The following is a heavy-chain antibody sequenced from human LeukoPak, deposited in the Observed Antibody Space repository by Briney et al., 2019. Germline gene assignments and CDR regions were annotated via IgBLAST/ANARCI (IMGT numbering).Heavy chain of an antibody. CDR1: GFTFSSYT. CDR2: ISSSSSHI. V-gene: IGHV3-21*03. CDR3: ARVAPGTGFFY. D-gene: IGHD6-13*01. Sequence: KSGGSLRLSCAASGFTFSSYTMNWVRQAPGKGLQWVSSISSSSSHIYYADSVKGRFTISRDNAKNSLYLQMNSLRAEDTAVYYCARVAPGTGFFYWGQGTLVTVSS. J-gene: IGHJ4*02.